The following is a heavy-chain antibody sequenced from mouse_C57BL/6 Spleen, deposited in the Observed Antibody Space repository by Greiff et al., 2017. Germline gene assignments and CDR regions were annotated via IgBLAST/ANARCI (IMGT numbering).Heavy chain of an antibody. Sequence: VQLQQSGGGLVKPGGSLKLSCAASGFTFSDYGMHWVRQAPEKGLEWVAYISSGSSTIYYADTVKGRFTISRDNAKNTLFRQMTSLRSEDTAMYYCARHDYYAMDYWGQGTSVTVSS. V-gene: IGHV5-17*01. CDR2: ISSGSSTI. CDR1: GFTFSDYG. D-gene: IGHD2-12*01. J-gene: IGHJ4*01. CDR3: ARHDYYAMDY.